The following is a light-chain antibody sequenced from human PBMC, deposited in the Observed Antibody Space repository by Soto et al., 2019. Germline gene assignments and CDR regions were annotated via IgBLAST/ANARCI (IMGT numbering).Light chain of an antibody. Sequence: IFLTQSPSTLSLSPGERATLSCGASQSVSNYLSWYQQKPGLAPRLLMYETSRRATGIPARFSGSGSGTDFTLTISSLEPEDFEVYYCQQRNNWRDTFGQGTRLEIK. V-gene: IGKV3-11*01. CDR1: QSVSNY. CDR2: ETS. CDR3: QQRNNWRDT. J-gene: IGKJ5*01.